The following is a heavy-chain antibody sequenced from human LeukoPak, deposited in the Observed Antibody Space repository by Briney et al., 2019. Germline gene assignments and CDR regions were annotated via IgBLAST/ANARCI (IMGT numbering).Heavy chain of an antibody. CDR3: ARGAPGGDGYPPSYFDY. J-gene: IGHJ4*02. D-gene: IGHD5-24*01. CDR1: GGTFSSYA. CDR2: IIPIFGTA. V-gene: IGHV1-69*05. Sequence: SVKVSCKASGGTFSSYAISWVRQAPGQGLEWMGGIIPIFGTANYAQKFQGRVTITTDESTSTAYMELSSLRSEDTAVYYCARGAPGGDGYPPSYFDYWGQGTLVTVSS.